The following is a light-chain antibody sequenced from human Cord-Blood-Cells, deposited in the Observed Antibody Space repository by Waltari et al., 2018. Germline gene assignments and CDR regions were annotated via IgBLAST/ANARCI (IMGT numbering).Light chain of an antibody. CDR3: CSYAGSYTVV. J-gene: IGLJ2*01. V-gene: IGLV2-11*01. CDR1: SSDGGGYHS. CDR2: AVS. Sequence: QPALTQPRSVCGSPGQSVTLSSTGTSSDGGGYHSVSWYQQHQGKAPKLMIYAVSKPPSGVPDRFSGSKSGNTASLTLSGLQAEDEADYYCCSYAGSYTVVFGGGTKLTVL.